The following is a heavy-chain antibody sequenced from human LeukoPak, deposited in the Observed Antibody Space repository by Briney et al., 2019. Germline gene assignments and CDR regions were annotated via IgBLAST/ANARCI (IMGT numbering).Heavy chain of an antibody. CDR2: IWHDGTNK. Sequence: GGSLRHSCAASGFTFSNYGMHWVRQAPGKGLEWVAVIWHDGTNKYYADSVKGRFTISRGNSKNTLYLQMNSLRAEDTAVYYCTRDVGHSALANWGQGVLVTVSS. CDR1: GFTFSNYG. CDR3: TRDVGHSALAN. J-gene: IGHJ4*02. D-gene: IGHD5-18*01. V-gene: IGHV3-33*01.